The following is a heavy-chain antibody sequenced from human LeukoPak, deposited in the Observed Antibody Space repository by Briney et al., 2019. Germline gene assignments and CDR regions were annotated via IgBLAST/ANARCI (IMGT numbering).Heavy chain of an antibody. J-gene: IGHJ5*02. Sequence: ASVKVSCKASGYTFTSYGISWVRQAPGQGLEWIGWISAYSGNTYYAQKLQGRVTMTTDTSTSTAYMELRSLRSEDTAVYYCARVRYYDSSGPTVSLFDPWGQGTLVTVSS. CDR2: ISAYSGNT. V-gene: IGHV1-18*01. CDR1: GYTFTSYG. CDR3: ARVRYYDSSGPTVSLFDP. D-gene: IGHD3-22*01.